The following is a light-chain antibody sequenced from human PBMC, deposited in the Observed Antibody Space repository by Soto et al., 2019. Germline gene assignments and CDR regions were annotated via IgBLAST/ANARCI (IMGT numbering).Light chain of an antibody. J-gene: IGLJ3*02. V-gene: IGLV1-40*01. CDR1: SSNIGAGYD. CDR3: QSFDTTLRGSV. Sequence: QSVLTQPPSVSGAPGQRVTISCSGTSSNIGAGYDVHWYHQLPGTAPKLLIYGNNNRPSGVPDRFSGSRSGTSASLAITGLQPEDEADYYCQSFDTTLRGSVFGGGTKVTVL. CDR2: GNN.